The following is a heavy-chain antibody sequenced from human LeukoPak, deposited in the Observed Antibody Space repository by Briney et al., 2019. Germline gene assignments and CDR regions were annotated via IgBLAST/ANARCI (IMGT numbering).Heavy chain of an antibody. D-gene: IGHD2-2*01. J-gene: IGHJ5*02. CDR3: ARQRYCSSTSCSEEYNWFDP. Sequence: SETLSLTCTVSGGSISSYYWSWLRQPPGKGLEWIGYIYYSGSTNYNPSLKSRVTISVDTSKNQFSLKLSSVTAADTAVYYCARQRYCSSTSCSEEYNWFDPWGQGTLVTVSS. CDR1: GGSISSYY. V-gene: IGHV4-59*01. CDR2: IYYSGST.